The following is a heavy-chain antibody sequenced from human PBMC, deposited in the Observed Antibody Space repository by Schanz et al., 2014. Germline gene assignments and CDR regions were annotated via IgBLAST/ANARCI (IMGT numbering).Heavy chain of an antibody. CDR1: GFTASSHS. CDR2: ISASGGDT. V-gene: IGHV3-23*04. CDR3: AKVRYSSGWRGDYFDE. Sequence: EVQLVESGGGLVKPGGSLRLSCGVSGFTASSHSMNWVRQAPGKGLEWLSVISASGGDTYYADSVKGRFTISRDNSKNTLYLQMNSLRAEDTAVYYCAKVRYSSGWRGDYFDEWGQGTLVTVAS. D-gene: IGHD6-25*01. J-gene: IGHJ4*02.